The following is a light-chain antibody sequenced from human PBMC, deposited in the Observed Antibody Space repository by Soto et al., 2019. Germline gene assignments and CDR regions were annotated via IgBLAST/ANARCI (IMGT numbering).Light chain of an antibody. CDR2: DAS. J-gene: IGKJ5*01. CDR3: QQRKNWPPIT. V-gene: IGKV3-11*01. Sequence: EIVLTQSPGTLSLSPGERVTLSCRASQSVSSYLAWYQQKPGQAPRLLIYDASNRATGVPVRFSGSGSGTVFTLTIGSLEPEDSAVYYCQQRKNWPPITFGQGTRLEIK. CDR1: QSVSSY.